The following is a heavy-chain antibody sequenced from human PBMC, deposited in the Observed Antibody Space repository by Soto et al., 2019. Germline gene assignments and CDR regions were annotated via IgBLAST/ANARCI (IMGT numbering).Heavy chain of an antibody. CDR2: ISAYNGNT. V-gene: IGHV1-18*04. Sequence: ASVKVSCKASGYTFTSYGISWVRQAPGQGLEWMGWISAYNGNTNYAQKLQGRVTMTTDTSTSTAYMELRSLRSDDTAVYYCARFRIQIGKWELLPKGSDYYYGMDVWRQGTTVTVSS. J-gene: IGHJ6*02. D-gene: IGHD1-26*01. CDR3: ARFRIQIGKWELLPKGSDYYYGMDV. CDR1: GYTFTSYG.